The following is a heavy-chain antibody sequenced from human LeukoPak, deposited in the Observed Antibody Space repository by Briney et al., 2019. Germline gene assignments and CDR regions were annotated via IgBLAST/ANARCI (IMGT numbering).Heavy chain of an antibody. Sequence: GGSLRLSCAASGFMFSNYAMSWVRQAPGKGLEWVSGISTRGGGIYYADSVKGRFTISRDNSKNTLYLQMKSLRAEDTAVYYCAKDGFDYYDSSGYYYFDYWGQGTLVIVSS. V-gene: IGHV3-23*01. J-gene: IGHJ4*02. D-gene: IGHD3-22*01. CDR1: GFMFSNYA. CDR2: ISTRGGGI. CDR3: AKDGFDYYDSSGYYYFDY.